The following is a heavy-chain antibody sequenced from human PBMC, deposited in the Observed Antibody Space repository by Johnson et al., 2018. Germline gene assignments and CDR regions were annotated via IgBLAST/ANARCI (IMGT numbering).Heavy chain of an antibody. D-gene: IGHD3-16*02. V-gene: IGHV4-34*11. CDR2: VHYSGST. CDR1: GGSFSGYY. CDR3: WRGAGYPSEYFQH. J-gene: IGHJ1*01. Sequence: QVQLRQWGAGLLKPSETLSLTCAVYGGSFSGYYWSWIRQSPGQGLEWIGYVHYSGSTNYNPSLKSRVTMSVATSKDQFSQKVNSGTAADAAVYYCWRGAGYPSEYFQHWGQGTLVTVSS.